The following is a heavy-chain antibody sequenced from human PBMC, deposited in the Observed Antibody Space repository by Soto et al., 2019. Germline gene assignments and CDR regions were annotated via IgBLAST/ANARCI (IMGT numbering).Heavy chain of an antibody. CDR3: ARHTSGWHYCDY. CDR1: GFNFSDHY. Sequence: LRLSCAASGFNFSDHYMNWIRQAPGKGLEWVSYISGSSRYTNFADSVKGRFTISRDNAKNSLYLQMNSLRAEDTAVYYCARHTSGWHYCDYWGQGTPVTVSS. J-gene: IGHJ4*02. D-gene: IGHD6-19*01. CDR2: ISGSSRYT. V-gene: IGHV3-11*06.